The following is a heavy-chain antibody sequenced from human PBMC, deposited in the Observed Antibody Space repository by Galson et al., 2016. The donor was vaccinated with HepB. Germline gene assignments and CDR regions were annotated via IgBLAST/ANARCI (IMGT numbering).Heavy chain of an antibody. D-gene: IGHD5-12*01. CDR1: GVSISGSDYF. CDR2: IPKIGNT. J-gene: IGHJ4*02. Sequence: ETLSLTCTVSGVSISGSDYFWAWIRQAPGKGLEWIGSIPKIGNTYYNPSLKSRVFMSVDTSKNHLSRGLSSVTAADTGVYYWAAKAGYTPGWGFWGQGTLVPVSS. V-gene: IGHV4-39*02. CDR3: AAKAGYTPGWGF.